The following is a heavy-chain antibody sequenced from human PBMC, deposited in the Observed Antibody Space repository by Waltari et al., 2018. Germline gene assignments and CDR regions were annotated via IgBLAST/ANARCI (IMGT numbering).Heavy chain of an antibody. Sequence: QLVEPGGGLVQPGGSLTSSCVASGFTSSNCWMHWVRQAPGKGLEWVSSIPSDGTRTVYADSVKSRCTISRDNSKNTLYFQMNSLRAENTGVYYCANHRPGGYGMEVWGQGTTVTVSS. V-gene: IGHV3-74*01. CDR3: ANHRPGGYGMEV. CDR1: GFTSSNCW. J-gene: IGHJ6*02. CDR2: IPSDGTRT. D-gene: IGHD2-15*01.